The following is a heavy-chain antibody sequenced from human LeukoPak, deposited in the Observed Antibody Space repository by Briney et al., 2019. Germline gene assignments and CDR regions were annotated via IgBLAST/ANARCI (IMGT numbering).Heavy chain of an antibody. CDR2: ISPYNGDT. V-gene: IGHV1-18*01. J-gene: IGHJ4*02. CDR3: ARDGDVAVPSVGDY. Sequence: ASVKVSCKASGYTFTSYGISWVRQAPGQGLEWMGWISPYNGDTHYGQRFQGRVTMTTDTSTSTAYMELRTLTSADTAVYFCARDGDVAVPSVGDYWGQGTLVTVSS. CDR1: GYTFTSYG. D-gene: IGHD7-27*01.